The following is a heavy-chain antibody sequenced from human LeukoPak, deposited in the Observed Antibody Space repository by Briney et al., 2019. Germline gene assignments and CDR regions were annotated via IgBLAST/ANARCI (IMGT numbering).Heavy chain of an antibody. CDR3: ARGSGSLRFDY. Sequence: GGSLRLSCAASGFTFSSYSMNWVRQAPGKGLEWVSSISSSSSYIYYADSVKGRFTISRDNAKNSLYLQMNSLRAEDTAVYYCARGSGSLRFDYWGQGTLVTASS. CDR1: GFTFSSYS. J-gene: IGHJ4*02. V-gene: IGHV3-21*01. CDR2: ISSSSSYI. D-gene: IGHD1-26*01.